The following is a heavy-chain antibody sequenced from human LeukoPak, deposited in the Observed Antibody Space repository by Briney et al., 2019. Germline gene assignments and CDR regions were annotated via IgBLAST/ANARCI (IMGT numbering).Heavy chain of an antibody. CDR3: ARRGYYMDV. CDR1: GGSISSSSYY. J-gene: IGHJ6*03. V-gene: IGHV4-39*07. CDR2: IYYSGST. Sequence: PSETLSLTCTVSGGSISSSSYYWGWIRKPPGKRLEWIGSIYYSGSTYYDPSLKSRVTISVDTSKNQFSLKLSSVTAADTAVYYCARRGYYMDVWGKGITVTVSS.